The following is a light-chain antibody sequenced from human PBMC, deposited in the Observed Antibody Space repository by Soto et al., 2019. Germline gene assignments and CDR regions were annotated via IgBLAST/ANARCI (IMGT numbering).Light chain of an antibody. CDR3: QQANSFPLT. Sequence: DIPMTQSPSYVSASVGDRVTITCRASQSISTWLAWYQQKPGKAPKLLIYPASSLQFGVPSRFSGSGSGTDFTLTIRNLQPEDFAIYYCQQANSFPLTFGGGTKVDIK. V-gene: IGKV1-12*01. CDR1: QSISTW. CDR2: PAS. J-gene: IGKJ4*01.